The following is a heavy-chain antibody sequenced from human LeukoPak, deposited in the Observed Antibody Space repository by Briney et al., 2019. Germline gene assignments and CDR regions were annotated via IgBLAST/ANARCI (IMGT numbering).Heavy chain of an antibody. CDR3: VATHFDY. CDR1: GFTFSSYA. CDR2: ISSNGGST. V-gene: IGHV3-64D*06. Sequence: GGSLRLSCSASGFTFSSYAMHWVRQAPGKGLEYVPAISSNGGSTYYADSVKGRFTISRDNSKNTLYLQMSSLRAEDTAVYYCVATHFDYWGQGTLVTVSS. J-gene: IGHJ4*02.